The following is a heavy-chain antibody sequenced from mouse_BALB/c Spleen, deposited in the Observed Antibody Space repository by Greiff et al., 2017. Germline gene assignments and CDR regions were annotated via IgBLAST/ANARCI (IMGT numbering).Heavy chain of an antibody. CDR3: TRALYGNYGEAY. J-gene: IGHJ3*01. CDR1: GFTFSSYT. Sequence: EVKLVESGGGLVKPGGSLKLSCAASGFTFSSYTMSWVRQTPEKRLEWVATISSGGSYTYYPDSVKGRFTISRDNAKNTLYLQMSSLKSEDTAMYYCTRALYGNYGEAYWGQGTLVTVSA. D-gene: IGHD2-1*01. V-gene: IGHV5-6-4*01. CDR2: ISSGGSYT.